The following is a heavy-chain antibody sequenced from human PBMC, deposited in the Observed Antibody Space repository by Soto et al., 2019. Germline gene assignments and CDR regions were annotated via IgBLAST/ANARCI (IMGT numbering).Heavy chain of an antibody. Sequence: GESLKISCKGSGYSFPMYWIAWVRQMPGKGLEWMGIIYPGDSDTRYSPSFQGQVTISADKSISTAYLQWSSLKASDTAIYYCARLFSTSMVQLFDYWGQGTLVTVSS. J-gene: IGHJ4*02. D-gene: IGHD5-18*01. CDR3: ARLFSTSMVQLFDY. CDR2: IYPGDSDT. V-gene: IGHV5-51*01. CDR1: GYSFPMYW.